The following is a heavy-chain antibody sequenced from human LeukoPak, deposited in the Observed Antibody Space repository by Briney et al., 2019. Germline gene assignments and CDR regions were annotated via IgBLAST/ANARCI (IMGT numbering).Heavy chain of an antibody. D-gene: IGHD3-22*01. V-gene: IGHV3-30*09. CDR3: ARDSFRSSGLIDY. CDR2: ISYDGSNK. CDR1: GFTFSSYA. Sequence: GGSLGLSCAASGFTFSSYAMHWVRQAPGKGLEWVAVISYDGSNKYYADSVKGRFAISRDNSKNTLYLQMNSLRAEDTAVYYCARDSFRSSGLIDYWGQGTLVTVSS. J-gene: IGHJ4*02.